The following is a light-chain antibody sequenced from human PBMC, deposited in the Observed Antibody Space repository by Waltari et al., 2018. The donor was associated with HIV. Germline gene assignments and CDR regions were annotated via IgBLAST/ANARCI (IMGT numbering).Light chain of an antibody. CDR2: WAS. J-gene: IGKJ4*02. CDR3: QQYYSLPVT. V-gene: IGKV4-1*01. CDR1: RTILYNSDNRNY. Sequence: VVIQSPESLAVSLGERVIINCKSSRTILYNSDNRNYLAWYQQKPGQAPRILIYWASTRAFGVPERFSGSGSGTDFSLTISSLQDDDVAIYFCQQYYSLPVTFGGGTKVERK.